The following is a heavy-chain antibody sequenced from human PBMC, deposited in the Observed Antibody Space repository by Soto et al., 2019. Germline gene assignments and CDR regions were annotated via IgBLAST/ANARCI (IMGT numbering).Heavy chain of an antibody. Sequence: QVQLVESGGGVVQPGRSLRLSCAASGFTFSSYGMHWVRQAPGKGLEWVAVIWYDGSNKYYADSVKGRFTISRDNSKNXGNLQMNSLRAEDTAAYYCARVPGYSSGWYWYFDLWGRGTLVTVSS. V-gene: IGHV3-33*01. CDR3: ARVPGYSSGWYWYFDL. D-gene: IGHD6-19*01. CDR2: IWYDGSNK. CDR1: GFTFSSYG. J-gene: IGHJ2*01.